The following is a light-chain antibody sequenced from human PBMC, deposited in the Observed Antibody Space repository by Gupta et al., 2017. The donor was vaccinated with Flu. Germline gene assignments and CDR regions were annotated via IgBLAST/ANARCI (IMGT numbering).Light chain of an antibody. CDR1: HTISSVF. V-gene: IGKV3-20*01. CDR2: GAS. Sequence: PVTLSLSPGERATLSCVASHTISSVFLDWYHQKPVQAPRLLNYGASGMVSGIPDKFSGSGSVTDFTLTSSGLEGEDVALYYWQQNGSPWTFGQGTKVEIK. J-gene: IGKJ1*01. CDR3: QQNGSPWT.